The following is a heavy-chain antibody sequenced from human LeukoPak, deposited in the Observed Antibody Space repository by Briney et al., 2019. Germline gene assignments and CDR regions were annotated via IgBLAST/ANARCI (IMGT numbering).Heavy chain of an antibody. CDR2: INPNSGGT. CDR3: ARDGQYSSSWSNFDY. V-gene: IGHV1-2*02. J-gene: IGHJ4*02. Sequence: ASVKVSCKASGYTFTGYYMHWVRQAPGQGLEWMGWINPNSGGTNYAQKFQGRVTMTRDTSISTAYMELRSLRSDDTAVYYCARDGQYSSSWSNFDYWGQGTLVTVSS. CDR1: GYTFTGYY. D-gene: IGHD6-13*01.